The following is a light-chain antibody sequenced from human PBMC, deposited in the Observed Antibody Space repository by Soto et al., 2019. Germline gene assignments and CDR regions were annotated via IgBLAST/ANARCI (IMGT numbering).Light chain of an antibody. Sequence: IVLTRSPATLSVSPGERATLSCRASQSVSSNLAWYQQKPVQAPRLLIFGASTRATCIAARFSGTGSGTEFTLTICRLEAEALGRDKCQQDGSSVYTFGQGTRLEIK. J-gene: IGKJ5*01. CDR1: QSVSSN. CDR2: GAS. CDR3: QQDGSSVYT. V-gene: IGKV3-15*01.